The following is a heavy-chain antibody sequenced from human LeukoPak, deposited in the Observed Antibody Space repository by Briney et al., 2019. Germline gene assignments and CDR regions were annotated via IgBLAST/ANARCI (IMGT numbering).Heavy chain of an antibody. CDR1: GFTFSDYE. V-gene: IGHV3-69-1*02. CDR3: ASVALHYKRNYGTDY. D-gene: IGHD1-7*01. J-gene: IGHJ4*02. Sequence: GGSLRLSCTASGFTFSDYEMNWVRQAPGKGLEWVSYISSSDTIYYADSVAGRFTISRDNAKNSLYLQMNSLRPEDTGVYYCASVALHYKRNYGTDYWGQGPLVTVSS. CDR2: ISSSDTI.